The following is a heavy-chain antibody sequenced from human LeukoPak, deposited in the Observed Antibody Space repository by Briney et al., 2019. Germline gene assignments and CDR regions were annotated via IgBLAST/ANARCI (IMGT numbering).Heavy chain of an antibody. D-gene: IGHD5-18*01. Sequence: GKSLRLSCAASGFTFSSHTIHWVRQAPGQGLEWVALILYDGSNKYYADSVKGRFTISRDNSKNTLYLQMDSLRPEDSALYYCARDWGYTYGHPFDYWGQGTLVTVSS. CDR3: ARDWGYTYGHPFDY. CDR1: GFTFSSHT. CDR2: ILYDGSNK. J-gene: IGHJ4*02. V-gene: IGHV3-30-3*01.